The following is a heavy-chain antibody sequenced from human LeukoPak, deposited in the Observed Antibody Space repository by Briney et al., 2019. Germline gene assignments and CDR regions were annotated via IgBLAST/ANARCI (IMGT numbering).Heavy chain of an antibody. V-gene: IGHV3-30*18. CDR2: LSYDGANK. D-gene: IGHD6-13*01. J-gene: IGHJ4*02. CDR1: GFTFRNYG. Sequence: SAGSLRLSCTASGFTFRNYGMHWVRQAPGQGLELVAILSYDGANKYYADSVKGRFTISRDNSTNKLDLQMKSLRVDDTAVYYCAKLYSVTWLTDYWGQATLVTVSS. CDR3: AKLYSVTWLTDY.